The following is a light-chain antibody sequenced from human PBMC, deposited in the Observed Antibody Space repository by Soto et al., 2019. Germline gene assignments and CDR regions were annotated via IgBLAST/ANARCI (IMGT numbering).Light chain of an antibody. CDR3: QQSYSTPVT. CDR2: AAS. J-gene: IGKJ5*01. Sequence: DIQMTQSPSSLSASVGDRVTITCRASQSISSYLNWYQQKPGKAPKLLIYAASRLQSGVPSRFSGSGSGTDSTLTISSLQPEDFATYYCQQSYSTPVTFGHGTRLEIK. CDR1: QSISSY. V-gene: IGKV1-39*01.